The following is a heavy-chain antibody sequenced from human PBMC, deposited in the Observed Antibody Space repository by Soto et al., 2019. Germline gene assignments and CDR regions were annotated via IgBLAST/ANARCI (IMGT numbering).Heavy chain of an antibody. V-gene: IGHV3-23*01. D-gene: IGHD6-19*01. CDR1: GFTFSSYA. CDR2: ISSSGANT. J-gene: IGHJ5*02. Sequence: PGGSLRLSCAASGFTFSSYAMIWVRQAPGKGLEWVSAISSSGANTYYADSVKGRFTISRDNSKNTLYLQMNNLRAEDTAVYYCAKGALAGSTQDNWFDPWGQGALVTVS. CDR3: AKGALAGSTQDNWFDP.